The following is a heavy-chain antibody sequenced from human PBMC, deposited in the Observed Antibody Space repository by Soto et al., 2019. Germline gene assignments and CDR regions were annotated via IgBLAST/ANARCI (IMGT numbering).Heavy chain of an antibody. Sequence: EVQLVESGGGLVKPGGSLRLSCAASGLTVSNAWMNWVRQAPGKGLEWVGRIRSETDGGTTEYAAPVKGRLTISRDDSKTTLYLQMNSLKTEDTAVYYCTTDPHGRGYWGQGTLVTVSS. CDR2: IRSETDGGTT. J-gene: IGHJ4*02. CDR1: GLTVSNAW. V-gene: IGHV3-15*07. CDR3: TTDPHGRGY.